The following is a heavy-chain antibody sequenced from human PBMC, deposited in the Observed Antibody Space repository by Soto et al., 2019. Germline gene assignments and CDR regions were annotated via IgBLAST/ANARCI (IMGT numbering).Heavy chain of an antibody. CDR2: IIPIFGTA. CDR1: GGTFSSYA. Sequence: QVQLVQSGAEVKKPGSSVKVSCKASGGTFSSYAISWVRQAPGQGLEWMGGIIPIFGTANYAQKFQGRVTITADXSTXTXSMELSSLRSEDTAVYYCARDPRPYSGSYSRSWFDPWGQGTLVTVSS. CDR3: ARDPRPYSGSYSRSWFDP. D-gene: IGHD1-26*01. J-gene: IGHJ5*02. V-gene: IGHV1-69*12.